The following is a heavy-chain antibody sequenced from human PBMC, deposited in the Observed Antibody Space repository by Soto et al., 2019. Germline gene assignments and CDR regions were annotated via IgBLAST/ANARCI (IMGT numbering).Heavy chain of an antibody. CDR1: GGSFSGYY. Sequence: SETMSLTCAAYGGSFSGYYLSWIRQPPGKGLEWIGEINHSGSTNYNPSLKSRVTISVDTSKNQFSLKLSSVTAADTAVYYCARAGHIVVVPAASFDYWGQGTLVTVSS. CDR3: ARAGHIVVVPAASFDY. D-gene: IGHD2-2*01. V-gene: IGHV4-34*01. J-gene: IGHJ4*02. CDR2: INHSGST.